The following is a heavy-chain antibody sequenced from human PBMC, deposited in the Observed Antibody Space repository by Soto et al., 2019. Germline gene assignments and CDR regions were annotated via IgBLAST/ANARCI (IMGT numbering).Heavy chain of an antibody. D-gene: IGHD6-19*01. Sequence: AGGSLRLSCAASGFTFSGSAMHWVRQVSGKGLEWVGHIRSKANNYATAYAASVKGRFIISRDDSKNTAYLQMNSLKTEDTAVYFCTRLITVAGLDYWGQGTLVTVSS. V-gene: IGHV3-73*01. CDR1: GFTFSGSA. CDR2: IRSKANNYAT. CDR3: TRLITVAGLDY. J-gene: IGHJ4*02.